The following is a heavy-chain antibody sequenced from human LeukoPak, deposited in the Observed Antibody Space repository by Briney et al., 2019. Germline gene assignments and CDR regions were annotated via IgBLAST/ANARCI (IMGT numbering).Heavy chain of an antibody. V-gene: IGHV3-30*14. Sequence: GGSLRLSCAASGFTFSSYAMHWVRQAPGKGLEWVAVISYDGSNKYYADSVKGRFTISRDNSKNTLYLQMNSLRAEDTAVYYCAYGMDVWGQGTTVTVSS. J-gene: IGHJ6*02. CDR2: ISYDGSNK. CDR3: AYGMDV. CDR1: GFTFSSYA.